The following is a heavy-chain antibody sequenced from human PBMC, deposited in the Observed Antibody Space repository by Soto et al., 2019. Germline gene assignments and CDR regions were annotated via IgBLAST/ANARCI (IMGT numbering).Heavy chain of an antibody. J-gene: IGHJ6*02. CDR2: ISGSGGST. Sequence: GGSLRLSCAASGFTFSSYAMSWVRQAPGKGLEWVSAISGSGGSTYYADSVKGRFTISRDNSKNTLYLQMNSLRAEDTAVYYCAKDRVPAAMSLYYYYGMDVWGQGTTVTVSS. D-gene: IGHD2-2*01. CDR3: AKDRVPAAMSLYYYYGMDV. V-gene: IGHV3-23*01. CDR1: GFTFSSYA.